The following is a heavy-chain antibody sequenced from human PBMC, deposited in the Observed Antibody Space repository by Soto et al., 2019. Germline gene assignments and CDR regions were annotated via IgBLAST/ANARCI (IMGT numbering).Heavy chain of an antibody. CDR3: ARLEQQLVPYLNY. J-gene: IGHJ4*02. D-gene: IGHD6-13*01. Sequence: GGSLRLSCAASGFTFSDYYMSWIRQAPGKGLEWVSYISSSGSTIYYADSVKGRFTISRDNAKNSLYLQMNSLRAEDTAVYYCARLEQQLVPYLNYWGQGTLVTVSS. CDR1: GFTFSDYY. CDR2: ISSSGSTI. V-gene: IGHV3-11*01.